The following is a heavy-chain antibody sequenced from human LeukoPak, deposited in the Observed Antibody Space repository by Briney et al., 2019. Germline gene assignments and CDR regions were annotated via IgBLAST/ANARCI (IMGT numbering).Heavy chain of an antibody. CDR2: INHSGST. Sequence: SETLSLTRAVYGDFLSDYFWSSIRQPPGKGLEWIGEINHSGSTNYNASLKSRVTISVDTSKNQFSLRLSSVTAADTAVYYCAPRGDIEHSYGFGKWFDPWGQGTRATVSS. CDR1: GDFLSDYF. CDR3: APRGDIEHSYGFGKWFDP. D-gene: IGHD5-18*01. J-gene: IGHJ5*02. V-gene: IGHV4-34*01.